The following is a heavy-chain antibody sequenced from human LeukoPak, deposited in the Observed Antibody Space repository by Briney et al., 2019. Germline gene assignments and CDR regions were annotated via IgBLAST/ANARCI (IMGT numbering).Heavy chain of an antibody. D-gene: IGHD1-26*01. Sequence: TGGSLRLSCAASGFTFSSYAMSWVRQAPGKGLEWVSYISSSGSTIYYADSVKGRFTISRDNAKNSLYLQMNSLRAEDTAVYYCAGSRGSYYGFDYWGQGTLVTVSS. CDR3: AGSRGSYYGFDY. J-gene: IGHJ4*02. V-gene: IGHV3-48*04. CDR1: GFTFSSYA. CDR2: ISSSGSTI.